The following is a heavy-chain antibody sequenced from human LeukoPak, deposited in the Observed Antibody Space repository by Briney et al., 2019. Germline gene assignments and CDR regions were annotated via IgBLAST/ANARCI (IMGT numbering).Heavy chain of an antibody. V-gene: IGHV4-59*01. CDR3: ARDVEGSGWSNFQH. CDR2: IYYSGST. Sequence: SETLSLTCTVSGGSISSYYWSWIRQPPGKGLEWIGYIYYSGSTNYNPSLKSRVTISVDTSKNRFSLKLSSVTAADTAVYYCARDVEGSGWSNFQHWGQGTLVTVSS. CDR1: GGSISSYY. D-gene: IGHD6-19*01. J-gene: IGHJ1*01.